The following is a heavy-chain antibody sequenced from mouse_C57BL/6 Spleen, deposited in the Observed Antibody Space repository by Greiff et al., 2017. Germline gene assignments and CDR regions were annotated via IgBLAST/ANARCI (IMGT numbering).Heavy chain of an antibody. Sequence: QVQLQQPGAELVMPGASVKLSCKAYGYTFTSYWMHWVKQRPGQGLEWIGEIDPADSYTNYNQKFKGKSTLTVDKSSSTAYMQLSSLTSEDSAVYYCARGDYGNPYAMDYWGQGTSVTVSS. CDR2: IDPADSYT. CDR3: ARGDYGNPYAMDY. J-gene: IGHJ4*01. D-gene: IGHD2-1*01. CDR1: GYTFTSYW. V-gene: IGHV1-69*01.